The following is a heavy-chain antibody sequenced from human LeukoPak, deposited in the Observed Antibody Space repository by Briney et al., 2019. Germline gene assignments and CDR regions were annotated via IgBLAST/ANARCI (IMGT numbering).Heavy chain of an antibody. D-gene: IGHD2-21*02. CDR3: AKDHIVVVTAIYGAFDI. V-gene: IGHV3-23*01. CDR2: ISGSGGST. Sequence: GGSLRLSCAASGFTFSNYSMNWVRQAPGKGLEWVSAISGSGGSTYYADSVKGRFTISRDNSKNTLYLQMNSLRAEDTAVYYCAKDHIVVVTAIYGAFDIWGQGTMVTVSS. J-gene: IGHJ3*02. CDR1: GFTFSNYS.